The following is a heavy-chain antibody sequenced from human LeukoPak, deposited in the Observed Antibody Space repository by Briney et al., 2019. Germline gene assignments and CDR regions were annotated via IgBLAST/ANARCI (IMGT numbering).Heavy chain of an antibody. J-gene: IGHJ5*02. V-gene: IGHV4-39*07. CDR1: GGSISSSSYY. D-gene: IGHD5-24*01. Sequence: SETLSLTCTVSGGSISSSSYYWGWIRQPPGKGLEWIGSIYYSGSTYYNPSLKSRGTISVDTSKNQFSLKLYSVTAADPAVYYCARHTAEKYNWFDRWGQGTLVTVSS. CDR3: ARHTAEKYNWFDR. CDR2: IYYSGST.